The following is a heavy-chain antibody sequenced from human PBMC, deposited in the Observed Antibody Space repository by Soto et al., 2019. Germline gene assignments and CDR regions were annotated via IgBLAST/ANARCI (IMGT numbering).Heavy chain of an antibody. CDR1: GYTFTSYA. V-gene: IGHV1-3*01. Sequence: ASVKVSCKASGYTFTSYAMHWVRQAPGQRLEWMGWINAGNGNTKYSQKFQGRVTITRDTSASTAYMELSSLRSEDTAVYYCARLGWFGELYYYMDVWGKGTTVTVSS. J-gene: IGHJ6*03. D-gene: IGHD3-10*01. CDR3: ARLGWFGELYYYMDV. CDR2: INAGNGNT.